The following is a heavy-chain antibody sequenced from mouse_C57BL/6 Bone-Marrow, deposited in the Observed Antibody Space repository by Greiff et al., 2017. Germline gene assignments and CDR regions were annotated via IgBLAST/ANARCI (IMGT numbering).Heavy chain of an antibody. CDR3: ARERANWDVYYAMDY. J-gene: IGHJ4*01. CDR2: FLPNSGST. D-gene: IGHD4-1*01. Sequence: QVQLQQSGAELVKPGASVKLSCKASGYTFTSYWMHWVKKRPGQGLAWIGMFLPNSGSTTYNEQLKSKATLTVDKSSSTAYILLSSLTSEDSAVYYCARERANWDVYYAMDYWGQGTSVTVSS. V-gene: IGHV1-64*01. CDR1: GYTFTSYW.